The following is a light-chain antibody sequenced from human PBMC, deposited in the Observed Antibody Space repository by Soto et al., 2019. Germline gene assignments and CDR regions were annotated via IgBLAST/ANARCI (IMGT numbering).Light chain of an antibody. J-gene: IGLJ3*02. V-gene: IGLV2-8*01. CDR1: SSDVGAYNY. CDR2: EVT. CDR3: SSFASSNTWV. Sequence: QSVLTQPPSASGSPGQSVTISCTGTSSDVGAYNYVSWYQQHAGKAPKLVIYEVTKRPSGVPDRFSGSKSANTAPLTVSGLQAEYEADYYCSSFASSNTWVVGGGTKLTVL.